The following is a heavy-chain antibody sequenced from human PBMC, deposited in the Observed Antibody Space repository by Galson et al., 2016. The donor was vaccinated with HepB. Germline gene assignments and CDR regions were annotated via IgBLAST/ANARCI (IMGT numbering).Heavy chain of an antibody. CDR3: ARQDSLWGHFDY. Sequence: QSGAEVKKPGESLRISCKGSGYIFRSFWIAWVRQTPGKGLGCMGIIYPGDSDTRYSPSFQGQVTISVDKSINTAYLQWISLASSDTAMYYCARQDSLWGHFDYWGQGSPVIVSS. V-gene: IGHV5-51*01. CDR2: IYPGDSDT. J-gene: IGHJ4*02. D-gene: IGHD3-10*01. CDR1: GYIFRSFW.